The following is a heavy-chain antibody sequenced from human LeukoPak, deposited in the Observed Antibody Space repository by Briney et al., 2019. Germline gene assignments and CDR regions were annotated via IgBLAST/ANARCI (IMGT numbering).Heavy chain of an antibody. V-gene: IGHV4-34*01. CDR2: INHSGST. CDR3: ARMELLRSFDI. Sequence: SETLSLTCAVYGGSFSGYYWSWIRQPPGKGLEWIGEINHSGSTNYNPSLKSRVTISVDTSKNQLSLKLSSVTAADTAVYYCARMELLRSFDIWGQGTMVTVSS. J-gene: IGHJ3*02. CDR1: GGSFSGYY. D-gene: IGHD1-26*01.